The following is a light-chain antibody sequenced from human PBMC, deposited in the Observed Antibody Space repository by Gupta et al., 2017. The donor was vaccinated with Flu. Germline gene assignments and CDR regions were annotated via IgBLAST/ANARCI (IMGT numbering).Light chain of an antibody. Sequence: DVVMSQSTLSLSVTLGQAAYISCRSSQSLVYKNGITYLTWLQQSPGQSPRRIIYEGSKRDLGDTDRFSGSGGANDFTRKSSLGEEEAGGVYYRRRGKHPWTFGQGTMMDI. CDR2: EGS. J-gene: IGKJ2*02. V-gene: IGKV2-30*01. CDR1: QSLVYKNGITY. CDR3: RRGKHPWT.